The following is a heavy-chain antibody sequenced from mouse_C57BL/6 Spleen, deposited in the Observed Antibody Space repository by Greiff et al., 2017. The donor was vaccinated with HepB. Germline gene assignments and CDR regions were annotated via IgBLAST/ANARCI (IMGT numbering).Heavy chain of an antibody. CDR2: INPSSGYT. J-gene: IGHJ4*01. Sequence: QVQLKESGAELARPGASVKMSCKASGYTFTSYTMHWVKQRPGQGLEWIGYINPSSGYTKYNQKFKDKATLTADKSSSTAYMQLSSLTSEDSAVYYCANADYAMDYWGQVTSATVSS. CDR1: GYTFTSYT. CDR3: ANADYAMDY. V-gene: IGHV1-4*01.